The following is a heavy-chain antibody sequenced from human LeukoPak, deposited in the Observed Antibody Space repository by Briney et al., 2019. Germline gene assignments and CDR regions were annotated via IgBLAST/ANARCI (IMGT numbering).Heavy chain of an antibody. V-gene: IGHV3-30*02. Sequence: GGSLRLSCAASGFTFTDYWMHWVRQSPGKGLDWVAFIRNDGNKYNYAESVKGRFTISRDNSKNTLYLQMDSLSAEDTAVYYCVKVDTWGQGTLVTVSS. CDR1: GFTFTDYW. D-gene: IGHD5-18*01. CDR3: VKVDT. J-gene: IGHJ4*02. CDR2: IRNDGNKY.